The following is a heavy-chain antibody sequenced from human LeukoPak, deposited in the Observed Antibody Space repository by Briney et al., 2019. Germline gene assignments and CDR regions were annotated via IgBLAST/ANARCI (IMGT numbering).Heavy chain of an antibody. Sequence: GESLKISCKGSGYSFTSYWIGWVRQMPGKGLEWMGIIYPGDSDTRHSPSFQGQVTISADKSISTAYLQWSSLKASDTAMYYCARRGYIAAAGTRYYFDYWGQGTLVTVSS. J-gene: IGHJ4*02. CDR1: GYSFTSYW. CDR3: ARRGYIAAAGTRYYFDY. V-gene: IGHV5-51*01. D-gene: IGHD6-13*01. CDR2: IYPGDSDT.